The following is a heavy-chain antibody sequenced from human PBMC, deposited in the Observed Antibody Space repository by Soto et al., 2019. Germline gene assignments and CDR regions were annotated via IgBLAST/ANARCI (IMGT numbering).Heavy chain of an antibody. V-gene: IGHV3-7*05. D-gene: IGHD2-21*01. Sequence: GGSLRLSCAVSGFPFNSYWMSWVRQAPGEGLEWVANIKEDGSEKVCVNSVKGRFTISRDNVENSLFLQMNSLRADDAAVFYCARDPYNYGDYGYGMDVWGKGTTVTSPQ. CDR1: GFPFNSYW. CDR2: IKEDGSEK. CDR3: ARDPYNYGDYGYGMDV. J-gene: IGHJ6*04.